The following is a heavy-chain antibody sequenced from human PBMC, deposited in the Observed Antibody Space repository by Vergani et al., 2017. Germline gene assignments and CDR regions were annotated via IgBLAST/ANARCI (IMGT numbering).Heavy chain of an antibody. CDR3: ARDPQGWYLLVD. CDR1: GFTFSSYA. V-gene: IGHV3-23*01. Sequence: EVQLLESGGGLVQPGGSLRLSCAASGFTFSSYAMSWVRQAPGKGLEWVSAISGSAGSTYYADFVKGRFTISRDNSKNSLYLQMNSLRAEDTAVYYCARDPQGWYLLVDWFQRTLVTDSS. CDR2: ISGSAGST. J-gene: IGHJ4*02. D-gene: IGHD6-19*01.